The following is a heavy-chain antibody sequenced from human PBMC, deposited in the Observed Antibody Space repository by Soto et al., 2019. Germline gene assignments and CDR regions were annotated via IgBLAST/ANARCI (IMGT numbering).Heavy chain of an antibody. J-gene: IGHJ5*02. CDR2: INPNSGDT. Sequence: ASVKVSCKASGYTFTGYYMHWVRQAPGQGLEWMGWINPNSGDTKYAQKFQGWVTMTRDTSVSTAYMELSRLRSDDTAVYYCARALVVPAAMSLSTWFDPWGQGTRVTVSS. CDR3: ARALVVPAAMSLSTWFDP. D-gene: IGHD2-2*01. V-gene: IGHV1-2*04. CDR1: GYTFTGYY.